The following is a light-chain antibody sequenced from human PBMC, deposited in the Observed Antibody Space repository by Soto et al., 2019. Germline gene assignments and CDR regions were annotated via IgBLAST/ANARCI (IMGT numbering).Light chain of an antibody. CDR1: SSDFGGYNY. Sequence: QSVLTQPASVSGSPGQSITISCTGTSSDFGGYNYVSWYQQHPGKVPKLMIYDVSNRPSGVPNRFSGSKSGNTASLTISGLQAEDEADYYCCSYAGRDTLYVFGSGTKVTVL. V-gene: IGLV2-14*01. CDR3: CSYAGRDTLYV. J-gene: IGLJ1*01. CDR2: DVS.